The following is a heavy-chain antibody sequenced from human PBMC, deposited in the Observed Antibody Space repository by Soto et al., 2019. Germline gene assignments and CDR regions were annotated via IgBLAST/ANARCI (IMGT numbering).Heavy chain of an antibody. J-gene: IGHJ3*02. D-gene: IGHD2-2*01. CDR2: IKSEADGGAI. V-gene: IGHV3-15*01. CDR1: GFTFRNAW. CDR3: TTELSLYCSSATCHSDAFDI. Sequence: GGSLRLSCAASGFTFRNAWMSWVRQVPGRGLEWVGRIKSEADGGAIDYAAPVKGRFTISRDDSKSTLYLQLHSLHTEDTGVYYCTTELSLYCSSATCHSDAFDIWGRGTLVTVSS.